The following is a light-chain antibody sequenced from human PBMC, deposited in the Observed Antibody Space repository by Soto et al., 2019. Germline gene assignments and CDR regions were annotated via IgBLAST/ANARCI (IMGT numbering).Light chain of an antibody. J-gene: IGKJ1*01. CDR1: QSVSSSY. CDR2: GAS. CDR3: QKYGSSRWT. Sequence: EIVLTQSPGTLSLSPGERATLSCRASQSVSSSYLAWYQQKPGQAPRLLIYGASSRATGIPDRFSGSGSGTDFPLTISRLEPEDFAVYYCQKYGSSRWTFGQGTKVEIK. V-gene: IGKV3-20*01.